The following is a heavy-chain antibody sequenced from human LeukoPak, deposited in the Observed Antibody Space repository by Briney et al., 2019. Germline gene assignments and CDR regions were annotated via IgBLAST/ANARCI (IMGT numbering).Heavy chain of an antibody. V-gene: IGHV4-4*07. CDR2: MYTSGST. CDR3: ARETNTIFGVVSTRKNWFDP. CDR1: GGSISSYY. D-gene: IGHD3-3*01. J-gene: IGHJ5*02. Sequence: SETLSLTCTVSGGSISSYYWSWIRQPAGKGLEWIGRMYTSGSTNYNPSLKSRVTMSVDTSKNQFSLKLSSVTAADTAVYYCARETNTIFGVVSTRKNWFDPWGQGTLVTVSS.